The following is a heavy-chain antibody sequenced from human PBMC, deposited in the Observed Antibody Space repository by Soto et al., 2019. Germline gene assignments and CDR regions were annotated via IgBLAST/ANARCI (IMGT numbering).Heavy chain of an antibody. D-gene: IGHD3-3*01. J-gene: IGHJ6*02. CDR1: GFTFTNYA. CDR3: ANDPDSWSGYWPRKGYGMDV. CDR2: ISGSGGST. V-gene: IGHV3-23*01. Sequence: EVQVLESGGGLVQPGGSLRLSCAASGFTFTNYAMNWVRQAPGKGLEWVSAISGSGGSTYYADSVKGRFTISRDNSKNTLYLQMNSLRAEDTAVYFCANDPDSWSGYWPRKGYGMDVCGQGTTVTVSS.